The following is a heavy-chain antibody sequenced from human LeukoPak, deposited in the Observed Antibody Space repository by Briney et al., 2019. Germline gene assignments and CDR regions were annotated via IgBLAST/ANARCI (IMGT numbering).Heavy chain of an antibody. CDR1: GGSISSSSYY. CDR3: ARHFIYCSGGSCYSYYYYYMDV. D-gene: IGHD2-15*01. V-gene: IGHV4-39*01. CDR2: IYYSGST. Sequence: SETLSLTCTVSGGSISSSSYYWGWIRQPPGKGLEWIGSIYYSGSTYYNPSLKSRVTISVDTSKNQFSLKLSSVTAADTAVYYCARHFIYCSGGSCYSYYYYYMDVWGKGTTVTISS. J-gene: IGHJ6*03.